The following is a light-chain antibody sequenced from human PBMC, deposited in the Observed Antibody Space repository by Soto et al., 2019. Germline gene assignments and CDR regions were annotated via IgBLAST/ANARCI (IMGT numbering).Light chain of an antibody. CDR3: SSYTITRTYI. CDR1: SGDVGGYDY. CDR2: EVT. V-gene: IGLV2-14*01. Sequence: QSVLTQPASVSGSPGQSITISCTGTSGDVGGYDYVSWYQQHPDKAPKFLIYEVTNRPSGVSHRFSGSKSGNTASLTISGLQAEDEADYYCSSYTITRTYIFGTGTKV. J-gene: IGLJ1*01.